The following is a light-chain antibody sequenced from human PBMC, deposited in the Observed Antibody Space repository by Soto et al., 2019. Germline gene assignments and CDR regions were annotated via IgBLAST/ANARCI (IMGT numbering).Light chain of an antibody. V-gene: IGKV3-15*01. CDR2: GAS. Sequence: EIVMTQSPTTLSVSPGQRVTLSCRASQSVSSNLAWYQHKPGQAPRLLIYGASTRATGIPARFSGSGSGTEFSLTISSLQSEDFAIYYCQQYNNGYAFGQGTKLEIK. CDR1: QSVSSN. J-gene: IGKJ2*01. CDR3: QQYNNGYA.